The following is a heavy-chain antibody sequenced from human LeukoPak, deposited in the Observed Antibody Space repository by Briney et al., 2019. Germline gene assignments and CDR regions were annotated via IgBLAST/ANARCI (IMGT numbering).Heavy chain of an antibody. J-gene: IGHJ6*04. CDR1: GGTFSSYA. CDR3: ARTVAAYYVMVV. CDR2: IIPILGIA. Sequence: GASVKVSCTASGGTFSSYAISWVRQAPGQGLEWMGWIIPILGIANYAQKFQGRVTITADKSTSTAYMELSSLRSEDTAVYYCARTVAAYYVMVVWGKGTTVPVPS. D-gene: IGHD2-15*01. V-gene: IGHV1-69*10.